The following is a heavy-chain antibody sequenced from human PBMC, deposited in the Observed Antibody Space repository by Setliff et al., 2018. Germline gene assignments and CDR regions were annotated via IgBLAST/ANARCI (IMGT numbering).Heavy chain of an antibody. Sequence: LSLTCAVYGGSFSTYFWSWIRQPPGKGLEWIGEISHSGSANYNPSLKSRVTMSVDTSKNQFSLKLYSVTAADTAVYYCRYWSGYYNNDYWGQGTLVTVSS. CDR2: ISHSGSA. CDR3: RYWSGYYNNDY. D-gene: IGHD3-3*01. V-gene: IGHV4-34*01. J-gene: IGHJ4*02. CDR1: GGSFSTYF.